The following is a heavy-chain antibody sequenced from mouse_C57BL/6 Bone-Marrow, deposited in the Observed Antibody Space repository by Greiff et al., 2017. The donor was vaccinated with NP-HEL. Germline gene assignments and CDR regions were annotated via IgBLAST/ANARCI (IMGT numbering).Heavy chain of an antibody. CDR2: ISDGGSYT. CDR1: GFTFSSYA. CDR3: AREDDYYAMDY. V-gene: IGHV5-4*01. J-gene: IGHJ4*01. Sequence: DVKLVESGGGLVKPGGSLKLSCAASGFTFSSYAMSWVRQTPEKRLEWVATISDGGSYTYYPDNVKGRFTIARDNAKNNLYLQMSQLKSEDTAMYYCAREDDYYAMDYWGQGTSVTVSS.